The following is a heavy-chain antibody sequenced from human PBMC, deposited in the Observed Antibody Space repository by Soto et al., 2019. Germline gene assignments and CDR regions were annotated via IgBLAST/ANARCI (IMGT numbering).Heavy chain of an antibody. D-gene: IGHD5-12*01. CDR3: ARDVYSGYVQYFDY. CDR2: INAGNGNT. CDR1: GYTFTSYA. V-gene: IGHV1-3*01. Sequence: ASVKVSCKASGYTFTSYAMHWVRQAPGQRLEWMGWINAGNGNTKYSQKFQGRVTITRDTSASTAYMELNSLRAEDTAMYYCARDVYSGYVQYFDYWGQGTLVTVSS. J-gene: IGHJ4*02.